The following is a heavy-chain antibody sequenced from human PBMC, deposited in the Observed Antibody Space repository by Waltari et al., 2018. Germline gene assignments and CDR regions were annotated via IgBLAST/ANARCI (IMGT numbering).Heavy chain of an antibody. Sequence: EVQLVESGGGLVQPGGSLRLSCAASGFTFSSYSMNWVRQAPGKGLEWVSYISSSSSTIYYADSVKGRFTISRDNAKNSLYLQMNSLRAEDTAVYYCARGRRDGYNPFDYWGQGTLVTVSS. V-gene: IGHV3-48*01. CDR3: ARGRRDGYNPFDY. J-gene: IGHJ4*02. CDR2: ISSSSSTI. D-gene: IGHD5-12*01. CDR1: GFTFSSYS.